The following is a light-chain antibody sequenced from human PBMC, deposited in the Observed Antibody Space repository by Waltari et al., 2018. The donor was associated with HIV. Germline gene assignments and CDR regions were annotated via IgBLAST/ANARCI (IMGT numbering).Light chain of an antibody. J-gene: IGLJ1*01. CDR1: TSNIGRNT. Sequence: QSVLTQPPSASGTPGQRVTISCSGSTSNIGRNTVNWYQQLQGTAPNLLIYNNNQRPSGVPDRFSGSKSGTSASLAISGLQSEDEADYYCSAWDDSLNVYVFGTGTKVTVL. CDR3: SAWDDSLNVYV. CDR2: NNN. V-gene: IGLV1-44*01.